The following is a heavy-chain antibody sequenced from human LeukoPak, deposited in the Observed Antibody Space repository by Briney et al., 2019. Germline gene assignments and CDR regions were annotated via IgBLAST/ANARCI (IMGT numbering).Heavy chain of an antibody. CDR2: ISSSSSSTI. V-gene: IGHV3-48*01. CDR3: ARRALGEFDY. Sequence: GGSLRLSCAASGFTFSSYSMNWVRQAPGKGLEWVSYISSSSSSTIYYADSVKGRFTISRDNAKNSLYLQMNSLRAEDTAVYYCARRALGEFDYWGQGTLVTVSS. CDR1: GFTFSSYS. D-gene: IGHD3-10*01. J-gene: IGHJ4*02.